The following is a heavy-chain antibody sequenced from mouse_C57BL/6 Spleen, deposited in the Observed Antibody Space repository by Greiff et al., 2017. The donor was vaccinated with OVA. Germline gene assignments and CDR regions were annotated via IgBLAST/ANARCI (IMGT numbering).Heavy chain of an antibody. CDR2: INYDGSST. D-gene: IGHD1-1*01. CDR3: TREGSYWYFDV. V-gene: IGHV5-16*01. CDR1: GFTFSDYY. Sequence: EVQVVESAGGLVQPGSSMKLSCTASGFTFSDYYMAWVRQVPEKGLEWVANINYDGSSTYYMDSLKSRFIISRDNAKNILYLQMSSLKSEDTATYYCTREGSYWYFDVWGTGTTVTVSS. J-gene: IGHJ1*03.